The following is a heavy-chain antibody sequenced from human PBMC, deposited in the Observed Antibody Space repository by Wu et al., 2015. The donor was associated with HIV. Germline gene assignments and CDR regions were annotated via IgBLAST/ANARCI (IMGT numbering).Heavy chain of an antibody. CDR3: ARLYGSGYPTKDGFDL. Sequence: QVQLVQSGAEVKKPGSSVKVSCKASGGIFNSYVISWVRQAPGRGPEWMGRIAPVFGTPIYAQKFQDRVTITADTSTRIAYMELSSLRYEDTAVYYCARLYGSGYPTKDGFDLWAKGQRSPSLQ. CDR1: GGIFNSYV. V-gene: IGHV1-69*13. J-gene: IGHJ3*01. CDR2: IAPVFGTP. D-gene: IGHD3-10*01.